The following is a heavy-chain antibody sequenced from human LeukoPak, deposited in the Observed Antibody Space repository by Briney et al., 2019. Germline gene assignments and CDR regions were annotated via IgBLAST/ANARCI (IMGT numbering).Heavy chain of an antibody. J-gene: IGHJ4*02. CDR3: ARLVCSTIPCYGKFYFDS. CDR1: GFTFSSYA. Sequence: GGSLRLSCAASGFTFSSYAMEWVRQAPGKGLEWVSSITGSSDSIYYADSVKGRFTISRDNAKNSVYLQMNSLRAEDTAVYYCARLVCSTIPCYGKFYFDSWGQGTLVPVSS. D-gene: IGHD2-2*01. CDR2: ITGSSDSI. V-gene: IGHV3-21*01.